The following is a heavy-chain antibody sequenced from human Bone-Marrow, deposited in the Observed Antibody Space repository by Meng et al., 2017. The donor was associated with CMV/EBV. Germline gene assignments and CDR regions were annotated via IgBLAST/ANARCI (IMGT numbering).Heavy chain of an antibody. CDR3: ARGENFWSGYYYYYGMDV. J-gene: IGHJ6*02. CDR2: ISSSGSTI. CDR1: GFTFSSYE. D-gene: IGHD3-3*01. V-gene: IGHV3-48*03. Sequence: LSLTCAASGFTFSSYEMNWVRQAPGKGLEWVSYISSSGSTIYYADSVKGRFTISRDNAKNSLYLQMNSLRAEDTAVYYCARGENFWSGYYYYYGMDVWGQGTTVTVSS.